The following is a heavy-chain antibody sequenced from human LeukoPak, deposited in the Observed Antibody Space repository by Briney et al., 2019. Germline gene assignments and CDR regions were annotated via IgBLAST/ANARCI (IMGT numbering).Heavy chain of an antibody. V-gene: IGHV3-23*01. D-gene: IGHD3-22*01. CDR2: ISGSGGST. Sequence: GGSLRLSCAASGFTFSSYGMSWVRQAPGKGLEWVSAISGSGGSTYYADSVKGRFTISRDNSKNTLYLQMGSLRAEDMAVYYCAREYYYDSSGYYYTGDYYYYMDVWGKGTTVTISS. CDR3: AREYYYDSSGYYYTGDYYYYMDV. J-gene: IGHJ6*03. CDR1: GFTFSSYG.